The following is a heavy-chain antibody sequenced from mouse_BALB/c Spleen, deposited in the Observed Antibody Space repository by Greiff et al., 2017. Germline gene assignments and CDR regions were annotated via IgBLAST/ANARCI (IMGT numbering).Heavy chain of an antibody. J-gene: IGHJ1*01. V-gene: IGHV1-18*01. CDR1: GYTFTDYN. Sequence: EVQLQQSGPELVKPGASVKIPCKASGYTFTDYNMDWVKQSHGKSLEWIGDINPNNGGTIYNQKFKGKATLTVDKSSSTAYMELRSLTSEDTAVYYCARNEDYAEVRRDWYFDVWGAGTTVTVSS. CDR3: ARNEDYAEVRRDWYFDV. D-gene: IGHD2-14*01. CDR2: INPNNGGT.